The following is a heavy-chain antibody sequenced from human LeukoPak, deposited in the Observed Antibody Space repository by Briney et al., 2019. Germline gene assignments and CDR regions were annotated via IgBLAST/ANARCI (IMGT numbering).Heavy chain of an antibody. D-gene: IGHD4-23*01. CDR2: LIVGNGNQ. CDR1: GFVFSSYS. V-gene: IGHV3-48*01. Sequence: GGSLRLSCAASGFVFSSYSMNWVRQAPGKGLEWVSFLIVGNGNQHYADSVKGRFTISRDDAKNSLYLQMNSLRAEDTAMYYCARDRNGGSFDYWGQGTLVTVSS. CDR3: ARDRNGGSFDY. J-gene: IGHJ4*02.